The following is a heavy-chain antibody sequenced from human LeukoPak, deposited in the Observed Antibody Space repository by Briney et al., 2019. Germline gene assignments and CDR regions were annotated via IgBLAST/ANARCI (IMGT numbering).Heavy chain of an antibody. Sequence: PSETLSLTCTVSGGSISSYYWSWIRQPPGKGLEWIGYIYYSGSTNYNPSLKSRVTISVDTSKNQFSLKLSSVTAADTAVYYCAQMATIGGDYYYYMDVWGKGTTVTVSS. D-gene: IGHD5-24*01. CDR1: GGSISSYY. CDR2: IYYSGST. J-gene: IGHJ6*03. CDR3: AQMATIGGDYYYYMDV. V-gene: IGHV4-59*01.